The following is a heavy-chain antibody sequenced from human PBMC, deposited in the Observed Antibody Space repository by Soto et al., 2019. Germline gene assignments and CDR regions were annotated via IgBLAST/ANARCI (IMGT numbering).Heavy chain of an antibody. Sequence: GGSLRLSCTASGFTLSTYWMHWVRQAPGKGLVWVSRIHSDGTSTTYADFLKGRFTISRDNAKNTLYLQMNSLRVEDTAVYYCARDLPIAIRGGHYYSYGMDVWGQGTAVTVYS. J-gene: IGHJ6*02. CDR2: IHSDGTST. CDR3: ARDLPIAIRGGHYYSYGMDV. D-gene: IGHD2-2*02. CDR1: GFTLSTYW. V-gene: IGHV3-74*01.